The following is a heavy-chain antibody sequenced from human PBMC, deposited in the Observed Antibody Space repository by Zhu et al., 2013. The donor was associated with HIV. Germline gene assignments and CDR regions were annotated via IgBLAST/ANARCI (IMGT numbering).Heavy chain of an antibody. J-gene: IGHJ5*02. V-gene: IGHV1-3*01. D-gene: IGHD6-13*01. CDR2: INAGNGNT. CDR1: GYTFTSYP. Sequence: QVQLVQSGAEVKKPGASVKVSCKTSGYTFTSYPIHWVRQAPGQRLEWMGWINAGNGNTKYSQKFQGRVTITRDTYASTVFMELSSLRSEDTAVYYCARSIAAHPWGQGTLVTVSS. CDR3: ARSIAAHP.